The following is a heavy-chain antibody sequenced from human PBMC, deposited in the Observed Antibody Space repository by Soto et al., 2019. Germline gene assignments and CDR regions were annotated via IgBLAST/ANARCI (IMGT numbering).Heavy chain of an antibody. CDR2: INAGNGNT. J-gene: IGHJ3*02. CDR3: ARYSGSYRDAFDI. V-gene: IGHV1-3*01. D-gene: IGHD1-26*01. Sequence: ASVKVSCKASGYTITSYVMHWVRQAPGQRLEWMGWINAGNGNTEYSQKFQGRVTITSDTSASTAYMELSSLKSEDTAVYYCARYSGSYRDAFDIWGQGTMVTVS. CDR1: GYTITSYV.